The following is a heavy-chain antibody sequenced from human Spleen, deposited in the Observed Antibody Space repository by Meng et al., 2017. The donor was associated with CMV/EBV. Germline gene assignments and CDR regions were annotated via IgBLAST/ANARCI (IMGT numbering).Heavy chain of an antibody. D-gene: IGHD2-2*02. V-gene: IGHV3-7*01. CDR3: ARDCSSTSCHTNFDY. CDR1: GFTFSSYW. CDR2: IKQDGSEK. J-gene: IGHJ4*02. Sequence: GGSLRLSCAASGFTFSSYWMSWVRQAPGKGLEWVANIKQDGSEKYYVDSVKGRFTISRDNAKNSLYLQMNSLRAEDTAAYYCARDCSSTSCHTNFDYWGQGTLVTVSS.